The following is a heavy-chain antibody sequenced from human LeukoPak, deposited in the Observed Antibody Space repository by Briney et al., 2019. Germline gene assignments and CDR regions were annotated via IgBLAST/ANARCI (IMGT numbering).Heavy chain of an antibody. J-gene: IGHJ4*02. D-gene: IGHD3-22*01. CDR2: IWYDGSNK. CDR1: GFTFSSYG. V-gene: IGHV3-33*01. Sequence: PGRSLRLSCAASGFTFSSYGMHWVRQAPGKGLEWVAVIWYDGSNKYYADSVKGRFTISRDNSKNTLYLQMNSLRAEDTAVYYCARAGYYDSSGAFDYWGQGTLVTVSS. CDR3: ARAGYYDSSGAFDY.